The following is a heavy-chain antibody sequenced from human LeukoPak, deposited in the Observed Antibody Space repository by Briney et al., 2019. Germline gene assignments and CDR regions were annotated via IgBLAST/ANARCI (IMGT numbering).Heavy chain of an antibody. V-gene: IGHV3-23*01. D-gene: IGHD2-21*02. CDR1: GFTFSSYA. CDR2: ISGSGGST. J-gene: IGHJ5*02. CDR3: AKDRTVVVTAIGLFDP. Sequence: PGGSLRLSCAASGFTFSSYAMSWLRQAPGKGLEWVSAISGSGGSTYYADSVKGRFTISRDNSKNTLYLQMNSLRAEDTAVYYCAKDRTVVVTAIGLFDPWGQGTLVTVSS.